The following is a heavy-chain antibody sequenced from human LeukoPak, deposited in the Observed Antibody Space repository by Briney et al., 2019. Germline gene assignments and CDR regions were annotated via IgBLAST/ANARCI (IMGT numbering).Heavy chain of an antibody. J-gene: IGHJ4*02. Sequence: GGSLRLSCAASGFTFSSYGMHWVRQAPGKGLKWGAFIRSDGSNKYYADSVKGRFTISRDNSKNTLYLQMNSLRAEDTAVYYCARILSSAWGELGYWGQGTLVTVSS. CDR3: ARILSSAWGELGY. D-gene: IGHD6-19*01. CDR2: IRSDGSNK. CDR1: GFTFSSYG. V-gene: IGHV3-30*02.